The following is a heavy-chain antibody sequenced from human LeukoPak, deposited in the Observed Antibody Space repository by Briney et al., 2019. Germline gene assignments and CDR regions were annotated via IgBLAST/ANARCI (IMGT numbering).Heavy chain of an antibody. J-gene: IGHJ4*02. D-gene: IGHD3-22*01. CDR3: ARLQYYYDSNGYYSLYYFYY. CDR2: IYYSGST. V-gene: IGHV4-39*01. Sequence: SETLSLTCTVSGDSISSSRYYWGWIRQPPGKGLEWIGNIYYSGSTYYNPSLRSRLTISLDTSKNQFSLTLSSVTAADTAVYYCARLQYYYDSNGYYSLYYFYYWGQGTVVTVSS. CDR1: GDSISSSRYY.